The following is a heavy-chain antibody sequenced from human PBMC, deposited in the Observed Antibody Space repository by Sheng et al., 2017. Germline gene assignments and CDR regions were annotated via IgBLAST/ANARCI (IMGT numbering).Heavy chain of an antibody. Sequence: QITLKESGPTLVKPTQTLTLTCTFSGFSLSTSGVGVGWIRQPPGKALEWLALIYWNDDKRYSPSLKSRLTITKDTSKNQVVLTMTNMDPVDTATYYCAHRGGYCSSTSCSYYYYMDVVGPKGPRSPS. D-gene: IGHD2-2*01. CDR1: GFSLSTSGVG. J-gene: IGHJ6*03. CDR3: AHRGGYCSSTSCSYYYYMDV. V-gene: IGHV2-5*01. CDR2: IYWNDDK.